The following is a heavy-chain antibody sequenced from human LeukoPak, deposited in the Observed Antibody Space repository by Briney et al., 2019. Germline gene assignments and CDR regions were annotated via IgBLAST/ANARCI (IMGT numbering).Heavy chain of an antibody. J-gene: IGHJ5*02. Sequence: ASVKVSCKASEYTFTTYDLAWVRQAPGQGLEWMGWMNPNTGNTGYAQKFQGRVTMTRDTSISTAYMELSSLTSEDTAVFYCARTHYYDNSGTPNWFDPWGQGTLVTVSS. CDR3: ARTHYYDNSGTPNWFDP. CDR2: MNPNTGNT. CDR1: EYTFTTYD. D-gene: IGHD3-22*01. V-gene: IGHV1-8*01.